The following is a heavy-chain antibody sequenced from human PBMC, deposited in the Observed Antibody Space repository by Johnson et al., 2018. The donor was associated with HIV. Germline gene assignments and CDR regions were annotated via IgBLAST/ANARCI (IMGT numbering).Heavy chain of an antibody. CDR3: ARDESGYDEGFDAFDI. Sequence: QVQLVESGGGVVQPGRSLRLSCAASGFTFNSYGMHWVRQAPGKGLEWVAVIRYDGSNKYYADSVKGRFTISRDNSKNTLYLQMNSLRAEDTAVYYCARDESGYDEGFDAFDIWGQGTMVTVSS. CDR2: IRYDGSNK. D-gene: IGHD5-12*01. J-gene: IGHJ3*02. CDR1: GFTFNSYG. V-gene: IGHV3-33*01.